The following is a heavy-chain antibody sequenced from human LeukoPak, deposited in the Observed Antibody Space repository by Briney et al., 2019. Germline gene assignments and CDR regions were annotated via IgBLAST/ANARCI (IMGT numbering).Heavy chain of an antibody. CDR3: ASDTVTRTNWYFDL. D-gene: IGHD4-17*01. CDR2: INHSGST. V-gene: IGHV4-39*07. J-gene: IGHJ2*01. Sequence: SETLSLTCTVSGDSIRRSRYYWGWVRQPPGKGLEWIGEINHSGSTNYNPSLKSRVTISVDTSKNQFSLKLSSVTAADTAVYYCASDTVTRTNWYFDLWGRGTLVTVSS. CDR1: GDSIRRSRYY.